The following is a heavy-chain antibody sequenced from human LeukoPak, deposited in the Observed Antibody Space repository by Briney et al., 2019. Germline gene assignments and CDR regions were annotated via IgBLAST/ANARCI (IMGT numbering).Heavy chain of an antibody. CDR1: GYTFTGYY. CDR2: INPNSGGT. Sequence: ASVKVSCKASGYTFTGYYMHWVRQAPGQGLEWMGRINPNSGGTNYAQKFQGRVTMTRDTSISTAYMELSRLRSDDTAVYCCARGPVLGYYYYYYMDVWGKGTTVTVSS. CDR3: ARGPVLGYYYYYYMDV. V-gene: IGHV1-2*06. D-gene: IGHD4/OR15-4a*01. J-gene: IGHJ6*03.